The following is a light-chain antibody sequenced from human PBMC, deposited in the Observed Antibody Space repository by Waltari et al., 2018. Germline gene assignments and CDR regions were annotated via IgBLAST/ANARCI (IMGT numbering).Light chain of an antibody. CDR2: AAS. J-gene: IGKJ4*01. CDR3: QHSYSSPLT. V-gene: IGKV1-39*01. Sequence: DIHMTQSPSSLSASVGARVTITCRASQRISDYLNWYQQKPGKAPKLLIFAASSLQSGVPSRFSGSGSGTEFTLTISSLQPEDFATYYCQHSYSSPLTFGGGTKVEI. CDR1: QRISDY.